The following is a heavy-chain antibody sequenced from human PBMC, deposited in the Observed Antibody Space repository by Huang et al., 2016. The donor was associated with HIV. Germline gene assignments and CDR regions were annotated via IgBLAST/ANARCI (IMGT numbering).Heavy chain of an antibody. D-gene: IGHD5-12*01. CDR1: RFTFSNYA. Sequence: QVQLVESGGGVVQPGRSLRLSCAASRFTFSNYAMHWVRQAPGKGVEGVAVISYDGSNKYYADSVKGRFTISRDNSKNTLYLQMNSLRAEDTAVYYCARDLWLRDLYYYYYMDVWGKGTTVTVSS. CDR3: ARDLWLRDLYYYYYMDV. J-gene: IGHJ6*03. CDR2: ISYDGSNK. V-gene: IGHV3-30-3*01.